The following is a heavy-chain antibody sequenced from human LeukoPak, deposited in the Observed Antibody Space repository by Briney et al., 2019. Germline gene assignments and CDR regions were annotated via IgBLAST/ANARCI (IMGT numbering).Heavy chain of an antibody. D-gene: IGHD6-19*01. J-gene: IGHJ4*02. CDR3: ARGENRYTNGWEIDY. CDR1: GGTFSSYS. Sequence: AASVKVSCKASGGTFSSYSITWVRQAPGQGLEWMGRIIPMLGIANYAQKFQGRVPITADKSTSTAYMELSSLRSEDTAVYYCARGENRYTNGWEIDYWGQGTLVTVSS. CDR2: IIPMLGIA. V-gene: IGHV1-69*02.